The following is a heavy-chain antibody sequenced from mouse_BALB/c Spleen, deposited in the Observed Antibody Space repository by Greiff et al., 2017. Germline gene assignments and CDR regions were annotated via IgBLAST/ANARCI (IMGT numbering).Heavy chain of an antibody. J-gene: IGHJ3*01. CDR2: IDPYNGGT. CDR1: GYAFTSYN. CDR3: ARGSTMITGFAY. D-gene: IGHD2-4*01. V-gene: IGHV1S135*01. Sequence: EVKLMESGPELVKPGASVKVSCKASGYAFTSYNMYWVKQSHGKSLEWIGYIDPYNGGTSYNQKFKGKATLTVDKSSSTAYMHLNSLTSEDSAVYYCARGSTMITGFAYWGQGTLVTVSA.